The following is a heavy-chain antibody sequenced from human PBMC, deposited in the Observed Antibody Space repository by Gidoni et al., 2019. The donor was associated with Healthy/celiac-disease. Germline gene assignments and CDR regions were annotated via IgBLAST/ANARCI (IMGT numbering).Heavy chain of an antibody. CDR1: GGSISSSSYY. V-gene: IGHV4-39*01. J-gene: IGHJ4*02. Sequence: LQLQESGPGLVKPSETLSLTCTVSGGSISSSSYYWGWIRQPPGKGLEWIGSIYYSGSTYYNPSLKSRVTISVDTSKNQFSLKLSSVTAADTAVYYCARPQVEYSSSLGFDYWGQGTLVTVSS. CDR2: IYYSGST. CDR3: ARPQVEYSSSLGFDY. D-gene: IGHD6-6*01.